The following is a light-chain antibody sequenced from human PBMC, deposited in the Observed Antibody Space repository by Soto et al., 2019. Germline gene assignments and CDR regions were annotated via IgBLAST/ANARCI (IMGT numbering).Light chain of an antibody. V-gene: IGKV4-1*01. J-gene: IGKJ1*01. Sequence: SVMTQSPDALAVSLDERATINCKSSQSVLYSSNNKNYLAWYQQKPGQPPKLLIYWASTRESGVPDRFSGSGSGTDFTLTISSLQAEDVAVYYCQQYYSTPRTFCQGTMVDI. CDR1: QSVLYSSNNKNY. CDR3: QQYYSTPRT. CDR2: WAS.